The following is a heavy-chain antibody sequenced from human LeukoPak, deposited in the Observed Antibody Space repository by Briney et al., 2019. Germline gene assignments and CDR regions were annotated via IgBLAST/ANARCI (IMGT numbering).Heavy chain of an antibody. V-gene: IGHV4-59*08. CDR3: ARSFRHYYYYMDV. CDR1: GDSISNYY. J-gene: IGHJ6*03. Sequence: SETLSLTCVVSGDSISNYYWSWMRQPPGKGLEWLGYIYFSGSTNYNPSLKSRVTISLVTSNNQFSLKLNSVTAADTAVYYCARSFRHYYYYMDVWGQGTTVTVSS. CDR2: IYFSGST.